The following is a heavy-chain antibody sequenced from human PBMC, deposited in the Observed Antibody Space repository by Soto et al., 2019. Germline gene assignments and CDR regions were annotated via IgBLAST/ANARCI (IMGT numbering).Heavy chain of an antibody. CDR2: IYSGGST. J-gene: IGHJ4*02. V-gene: IGHV3-53*02. D-gene: IGHD3-3*01. CDR3: ASRAIFGVVSSSHYFDY. Sequence: EVQLVETGGGLIQPGGSLRLSCAASGFTVSSNYMSWVRQAPGKGLEWVSVIYSGGSTYYADSVNGRFTISRDNSKNTLYLQMNILRAEDTAVYYCASRAIFGVVSSSHYFDYWGQGTLVTVSS. CDR1: GFTVSSNY.